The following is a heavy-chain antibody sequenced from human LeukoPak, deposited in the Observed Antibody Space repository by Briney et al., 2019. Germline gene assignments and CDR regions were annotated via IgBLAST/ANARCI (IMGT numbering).Heavy chain of an antibody. CDR2: INHSGST. J-gene: IGHJ3*02. D-gene: IGHD6-13*01. V-gene: IGHV4-34*01. CDR3: ARGSSWYGDAFDI. Sequence: SETLSLTCAVYGGSFSGYYWSWIRQPPGKGLEWIGEINHSGSTNYNPSLKSRVTISVDTSKNQFSPKLSSVTAADTAVYYCARGSSWYGDAFDIWGQGTMVTVSS. CDR1: GGSFSGYY.